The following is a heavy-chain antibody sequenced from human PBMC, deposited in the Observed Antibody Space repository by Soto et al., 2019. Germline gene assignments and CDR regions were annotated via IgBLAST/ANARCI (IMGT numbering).Heavy chain of an antibody. J-gene: IGHJ4*02. CDR2: ISKDGSNK. V-gene: IGHV3-30*18. Sequence: QVQLLESGGGEVQPGASLRLSCAPSGFTFSIFGMHWVRQAPGKGLEWVAAISKDGSNKYYADSAQGRFTLSRDNSKNTLYLQMNNLRADDTAIYYCAKQGAVSGDFDHWGEGALVTVSS. D-gene: IGHD6-19*01. CDR3: AKQGAVSGDFDH. CDR1: GFTFSIFG.